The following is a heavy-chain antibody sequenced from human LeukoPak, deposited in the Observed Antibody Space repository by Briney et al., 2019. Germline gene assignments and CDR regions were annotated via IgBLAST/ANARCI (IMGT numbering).Heavy chain of an antibody. CDR3: AKLAGSFDY. D-gene: IGHD3-10*01. CDR2: ISYDGSNK. CDR1: GFTFSSYG. J-gene: IGHJ4*02. V-gene: IGHV3-30*18. Sequence: PGGSLRLSCAASGFTFSSYGMHWVRQAPGKGLEWVAVISYDGSNKYYADSVKGRFTISRDNSKNTLYLQMNSRRAEDTAVYYCAKLAGSFDYWGQGTLVTVSS.